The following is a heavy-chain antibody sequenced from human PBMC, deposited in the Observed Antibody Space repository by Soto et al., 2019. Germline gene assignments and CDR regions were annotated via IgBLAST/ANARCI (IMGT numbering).Heavy chain of an antibody. V-gene: IGHV3-33*01. CDR2: IWYDGSNK. CDR1: GFTFSSYG. D-gene: IGHD2-2*01. Sequence: GGSLRLSCAASGFTFSSYGMHWVRQAPGKGLEWVAVIWYDGSNKYYADSVKGRFTISRDNSKNTLYLQMNSLRAEDTAVYYCARARGELVVVPAAMAYYYYGMDVWGQGTTVTVSS. CDR3: ARARGELVVVPAAMAYYYYGMDV. J-gene: IGHJ6*02.